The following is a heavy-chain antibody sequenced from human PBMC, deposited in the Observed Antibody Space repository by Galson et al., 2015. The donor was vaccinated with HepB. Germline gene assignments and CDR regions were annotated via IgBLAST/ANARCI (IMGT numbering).Heavy chain of an antibody. CDR3: TRQHD. CDR2: INLDGSQK. V-gene: IGHV3-7*03. CDR1: GFSFGSSW. Sequence: SLRLSCAGSGFSFGSSWMGWVRQAPGKGPEWVAYINLDGSQKDYVDSVKGRFTVSRDNAEKSLYLQMNNLRVEDTAIYYCTRQHDWGQGTLVTVSS. J-gene: IGHJ4*02.